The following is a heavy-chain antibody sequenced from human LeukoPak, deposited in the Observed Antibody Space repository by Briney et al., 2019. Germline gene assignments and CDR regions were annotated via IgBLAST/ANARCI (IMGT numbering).Heavy chain of an antibody. D-gene: IGHD5-12*01. CDR2: INHSGST. J-gene: IGHJ6*03. CDR3: ARVGYGYDAQYYYYYYYMDV. V-gene: IGHV4-34*01. CDR1: GGSFSGYY. Sequence: SETLSLTCAVYGGSFSGYYWSWIRQPPGKGLEWIEEINHSGSTNYNPSLKSRVTISVDTSKNQFSLKLSSVTAADTAVYYCARVGYGYDAQYYYYYYYMDVWGKGTTVTVSS.